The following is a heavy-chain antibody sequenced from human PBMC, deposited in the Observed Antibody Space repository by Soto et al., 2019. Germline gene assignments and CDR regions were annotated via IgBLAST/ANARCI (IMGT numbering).Heavy chain of an antibody. V-gene: IGHV4-59*01. J-gene: IGHJ5*02. CDR1: GGSISSYY. CDR3: AREPLRSNWFDP. CDR2: IYYSGST. Sequence: SETLSLTCTVSGGSISSYYWSWIRQPPGKGLEWIGYIYYSGSTNYNPSLKSRVTISVDTSKNQFSLKLSSVTAADTAVYYCAREPLRSNWFDPWGQGTLVTVSS. D-gene: IGHD5-12*01.